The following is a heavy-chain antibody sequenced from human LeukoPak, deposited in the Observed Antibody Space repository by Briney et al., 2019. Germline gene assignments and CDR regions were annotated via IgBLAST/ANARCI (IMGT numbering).Heavy chain of an antibody. CDR1: GFTLTNYY. CDR2: IDPSGGRT. Sequence: ASVKVSYKASGFTLTNYYIHWVRQAPGQGLEWMGVIDPSGGRTSYSQKFQGRVTMTRDTSTSTVYMALSNLRSEDTAVYYCSRDVVWGQGTLVTVSS. V-gene: IGHV1-46*01. J-gene: IGHJ4*02. CDR3: SRDVV.